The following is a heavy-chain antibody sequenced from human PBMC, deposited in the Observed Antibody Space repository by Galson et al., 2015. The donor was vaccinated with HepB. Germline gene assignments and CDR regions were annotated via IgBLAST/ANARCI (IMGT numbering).Heavy chain of an antibody. D-gene: IGHD1-20*01. CDR2: ISSSSSYI. CDR1: GFTFSSYS. J-gene: IGHJ4*02. CDR3: AKPRLGNWNDEEYYFDY. V-gene: IGHV3-21*01. Sequence: SLRLSCAASGFTFSSYSMNWVRQAPGKGLEWVSSISSSSSYIYYADSVKGRFTISRDNSKNTLYLQMNSLRAEDTAVYYCAKPRLGNWNDEEYYFDYWGQGTLVTVSS.